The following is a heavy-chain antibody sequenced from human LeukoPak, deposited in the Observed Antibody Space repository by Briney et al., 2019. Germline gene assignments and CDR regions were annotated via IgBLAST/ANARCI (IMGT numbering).Heavy chain of an antibody. V-gene: IGHV3-9*01. CDR3: AKDLGPGSMATSPGFDY. J-gene: IGHJ4*02. CDR1: GFTFDDYA. D-gene: IGHD5-24*01. CDR2: ISWNSGMI. Sequence: PGGSLRLSCEASGFTFDDYAMHWVRQGPGKGLEWVSGISWNSGMIGYADSVKGRFTISRDNAKTSLYLQMNSLRAEDTALYYCAKDLGPGSMATSPGFDYWGQGTLVTVSS.